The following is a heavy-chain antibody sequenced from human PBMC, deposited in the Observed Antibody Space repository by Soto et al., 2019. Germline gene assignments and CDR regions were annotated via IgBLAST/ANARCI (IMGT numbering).Heavy chain of an antibody. D-gene: IGHD3-16*02. CDR1: GGSISSGGYY. J-gene: IGHJ5*02. CDR2: IYYSGST. CDR3: ARETIMITFGGVIVNWFDP. V-gene: IGHV4-31*03. Sequence: SETLSLTCTVSGGSISSGGYYWSWIRQHPGKGLEWIGYIYYSGSTYYNPSLKSRVTISVDTSKNQFSLKLSSVTAADTAVYYCARETIMITFGGVIVNWFDPWGQGTLVTVSS.